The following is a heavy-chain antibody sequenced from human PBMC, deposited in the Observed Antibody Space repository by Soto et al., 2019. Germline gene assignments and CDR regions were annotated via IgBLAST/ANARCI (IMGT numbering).Heavy chain of an antibody. D-gene: IGHD1-1*01. CDR1: GFTFDTYG. J-gene: IGHJ6*02. CDR3: ARVTPGNNLYYFSGLDF. Sequence: QVHLVESGGGVVQPGRSLRLSCVASGFTFDTYGIHWVRQAPGKGLQWVALISYEGSNTYYADSVRGRFTISRDNSKNTLSLQMNTLKTEDTGLYYCARVTPGNNLYYFSGLDFWGQGTSVTVSS. V-gene: IGHV3-30-3*01. CDR2: ISYEGSNT.